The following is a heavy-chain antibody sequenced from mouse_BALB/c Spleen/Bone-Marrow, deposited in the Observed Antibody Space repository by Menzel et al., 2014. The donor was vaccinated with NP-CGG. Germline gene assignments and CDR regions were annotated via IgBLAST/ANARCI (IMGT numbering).Heavy chain of an antibody. Sequence: EVQLVESGTVLARPGVSVKMSCKASDYTFTSYRMHWLKQRPGQGLEWIGAIYPGNSDTSYNQKLKGKAELTAVTSTSTTYMGLSRLANEDSAVYYCTLAYFGQGDWFFDIWGAGTTVTVSS. CDR3: TLAYFGQGDWFFDI. V-gene: IGHV1-5*01. J-gene: IGHJ1*01. D-gene: IGHD2-10*01. CDR2: IYPGNSDT. CDR1: DYTFTSYR.